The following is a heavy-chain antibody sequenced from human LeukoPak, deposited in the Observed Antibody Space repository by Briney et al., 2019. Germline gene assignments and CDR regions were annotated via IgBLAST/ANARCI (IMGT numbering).Heavy chain of an antibody. CDR1: GYSFTNYW. D-gene: IGHD3-22*01. CDR3: ARRTMIVGYDM. Sequence: GESLKISCKASGYSFTNYWIGWVRQMPGKGLECMGIIYPGDSDTRYSPSFQGQITISADKSSSTAYLQWSSLKASDTAMYYCARRTMIVGYDMWGQGTMVTVSS. J-gene: IGHJ3*02. V-gene: IGHV5-51*01. CDR2: IYPGDSDT.